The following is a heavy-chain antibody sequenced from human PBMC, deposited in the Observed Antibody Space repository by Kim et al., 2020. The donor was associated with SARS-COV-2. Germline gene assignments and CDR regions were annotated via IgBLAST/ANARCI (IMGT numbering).Heavy chain of an antibody. V-gene: IGHV3-48*04. Sequence: GGSLRLSCATSGFTLSLYSMNWVRQAPGKGLEWVSHISDSSSTTKYADSVKGRFTISRDNAKNSLNLQINSLRAEYSAVYYCVRENYWALDIWGQGTMVT. CDR3: VRENYWALDI. J-gene: IGHJ3*02. CDR2: ISDSSSTT. CDR1: GFTLSLYS. D-gene: IGHD1-7*01.